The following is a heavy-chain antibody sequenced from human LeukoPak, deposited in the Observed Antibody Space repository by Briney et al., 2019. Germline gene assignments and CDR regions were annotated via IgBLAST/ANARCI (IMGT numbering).Heavy chain of an antibody. CDR1: RGSPSSYY. CDR2: IYYSGST. D-gene: IGHD6-19*01. J-gene: IGHJ4*02. CDR3: TGERYSSGWYPTIDY. V-gene: IGHV4-59*01. Sequence: SETLSLTCTVPRGSPSSYYWRWIRQTPGKGLERIGHIYYSGSTNYNPPLTSRATISVHTTKNQTSLKLNSITAAHTTRSYCTGERYSSGWYPTIDYWGQGTLVTVSS.